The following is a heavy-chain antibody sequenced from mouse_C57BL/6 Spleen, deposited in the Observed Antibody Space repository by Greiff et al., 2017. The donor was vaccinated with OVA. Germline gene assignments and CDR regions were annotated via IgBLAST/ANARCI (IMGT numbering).Heavy chain of an antibody. CDR2: IRLKSDNYAT. CDR3: TKDYGSSFPFAY. V-gene: IGHV6-3*01. D-gene: IGHD1-1*01. Sequence: EVHLVESGGGLVQPGGSMKLSCVASGFTFSNYWMNWVRQSPEKGLEWVAQIRLKSDNYATHYAESVKGRFTISRDDSKSSVYLQMNNLRAEDTGIYYCTKDYGSSFPFAYWGQGTLVTVSA. CDR1: GFTFSNYW. J-gene: IGHJ3*01.